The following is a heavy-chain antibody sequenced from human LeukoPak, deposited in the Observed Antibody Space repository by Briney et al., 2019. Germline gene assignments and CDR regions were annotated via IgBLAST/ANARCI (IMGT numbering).Heavy chain of an antibody. Sequence: GGSLRLSCAASGFTFSSHAMSWVRQAPGKGLEWVSTISGGGASTYHADSVKGHFTISRDISKNTLYLHMSRLRGGDTAVYYCLSFHPLYFWGQGTLVTVSS. V-gene: IGHV3-23*01. CDR2: ISGGGAST. J-gene: IGHJ4*02. CDR3: LSFHPLYF. CDR1: GFTFSSHA.